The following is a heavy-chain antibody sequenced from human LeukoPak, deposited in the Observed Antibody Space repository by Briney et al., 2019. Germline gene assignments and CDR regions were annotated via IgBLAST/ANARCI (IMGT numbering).Heavy chain of an antibody. J-gene: IGHJ6*03. D-gene: IGHD3-22*01. Sequence: GGSLRLSCAASGFTFSSYAMSWVRQAPGRGLEWVSAISGSGGSTYYADSVKGRFTISRDNSKNTLYLQMNSLRAEDTAVYYCAKDSISGITMIVVVAYMDVWGKGTTVTVSS. CDR2: ISGSGGST. CDR3: AKDSISGITMIVVVAYMDV. CDR1: GFTFSSYA. V-gene: IGHV3-23*01.